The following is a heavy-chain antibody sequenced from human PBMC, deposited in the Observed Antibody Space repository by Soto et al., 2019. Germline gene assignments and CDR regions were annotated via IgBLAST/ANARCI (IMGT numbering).Heavy chain of an antibody. J-gene: IGHJ4*02. Sequence: TLSLTCTVSGGSMSSHYWTWLRQSPGKGLEWIGYISHSGSTYYNPSLKSRVSISADTSKNQFSLRMNSMIAADTAVYYCARADPAASVGYWGQGTLVTVSS. CDR1: GGSMSSHY. D-gene: IGHD2-2*01. CDR2: ISHSGST. CDR3: ARADPAASVGY. V-gene: IGHV4-59*11.